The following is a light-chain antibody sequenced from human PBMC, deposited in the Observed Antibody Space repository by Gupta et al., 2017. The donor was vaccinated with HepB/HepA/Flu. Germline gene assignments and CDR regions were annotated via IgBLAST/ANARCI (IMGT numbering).Light chain of an antibody. CDR1: KLGDKY. J-gene: IGLJ2*01. CDR2: QDS. Sequence: SYELTQPPSVSVSPGQTASITCSGDKLGDKYACWYQQKPGQSPVLVIYQDSKRPSGIPGRFSGSNSGNTATLTISGTQAMDEADYYCQAWDSSTFVVFGGGNKLTVL. CDR3: QAWDSSTFVV. V-gene: IGLV3-1*01.